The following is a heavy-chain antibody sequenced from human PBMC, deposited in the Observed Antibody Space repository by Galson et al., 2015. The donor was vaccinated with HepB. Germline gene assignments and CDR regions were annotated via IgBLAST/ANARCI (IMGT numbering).Heavy chain of an antibody. D-gene: IGHD3-16*02. J-gene: IGHJ6*02. V-gene: IGHV3-11*06. CDR1: GFTFSDYY. CDR2: ISSSSSYT. Sequence: SLRLSCAASGFTFSDYYMSWIRQAPGKGLEWVPYISSSSSYTNYADSVKGRFTISRDNAKNSLYLQMNSLRAEDTAVYYCARDKTYRIMDVWGQGTTVTVSS. CDR3: ARDKTYRIMDV.